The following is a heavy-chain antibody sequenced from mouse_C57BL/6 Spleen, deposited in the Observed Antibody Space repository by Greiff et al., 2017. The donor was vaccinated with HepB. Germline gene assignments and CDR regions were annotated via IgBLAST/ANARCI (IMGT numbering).Heavy chain of an antibody. V-gene: IGHV1-81*01. J-gene: IGHJ3*01. D-gene: IGHD1-1*01. CDR1: GYTFTSYG. Sequence: QVQLKQSGAELARPGASVKLSCKASGYTFTSYGISWVKQRTGQGLEWIGEIYPRSGNTYYNEKFKGKATLTADKSSSTAYMELRSLTSEDSAVYFCARSTTVEGAYWGQGTLVTVSA. CDR2: IYPRSGNT. CDR3: ARSTTVEGAY.